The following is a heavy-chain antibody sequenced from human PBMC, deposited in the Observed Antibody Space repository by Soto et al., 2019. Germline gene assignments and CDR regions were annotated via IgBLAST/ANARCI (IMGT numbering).Heavy chain of an antibody. CDR3: ASHSSPRYSSLGVFDI. J-gene: IGHJ3*02. Sequence: GGSLRLSCAASGFTFSSYAMHWVRQAPGKGLEWVAVISYDGSNKYYADSVKGRYTISRDNSKNPLYLKLNSLRAEDTFFFYCASHSSPRYSSLGVFDIWGQGKMVTVS. CDR1: GFTFSSYA. V-gene: IGHV3-30-3*01. D-gene: IGHD6-13*01. CDR2: ISYDGSNK.